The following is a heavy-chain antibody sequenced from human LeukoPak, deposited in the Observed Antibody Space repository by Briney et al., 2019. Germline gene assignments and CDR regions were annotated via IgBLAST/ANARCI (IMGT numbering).Heavy chain of an antibody. D-gene: IGHD3-10*01. CDR3: ARLANNNYASGSLSSFKF. CDR1: GYSFTGYW. Sequence: GESLKISCKGSGYSFTGYWIGWVRQMPGKGLEWMWVIYPGDSDTKYSPSFQAQVTISADRSISTAYLQWSSLTASDTAIYYCARLANNNYASGSLSSFKFWGQGTLVTVSS. CDR2: IYPGDSDT. V-gene: IGHV5-51*01. J-gene: IGHJ4*02.